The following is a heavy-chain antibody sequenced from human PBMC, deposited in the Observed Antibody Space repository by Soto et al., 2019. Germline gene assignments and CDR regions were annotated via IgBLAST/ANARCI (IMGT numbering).Heavy chain of an antibody. D-gene: IGHD7-27*01. J-gene: IGHJ5*01. CDR3: ARGRYCLTGRCFPNWFDS. V-gene: IGHV4-30-4*08. Sequence: SETLSLTCTVSGASISSGDYSWSWIRQYPGHGLEWIGDIYYTGTTNYNPSFESRVAISVDTSKSQFSLNVTSVTAADTAVYFCARGRYCLTGRCFPNWFDSWGQGALVTVSS. CDR1: GASISSGDYS. CDR2: IYYTGTT.